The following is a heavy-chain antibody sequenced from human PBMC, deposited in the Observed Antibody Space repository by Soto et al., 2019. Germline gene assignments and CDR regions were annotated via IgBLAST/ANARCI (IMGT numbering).Heavy chain of an antibody. Sequence: ASVKVSCKDSGYTFIKYAIHKSCTAPGHSIKRIGWINAVNGNTKYSQKFKGRVTITSDTSASTAYMELSSLRSEDTAVYYCARDIVVVVPAAIPYYYYYGMDVWRKGTTVTVSS. CDR3: ARDIVVVVPAAIPYYYYYGMDV. J-gene: IGHJ6*04. D-gene: IGHD2-2*01. V-gene: IGHV1-3*01. CDR2: INAVNGNT. CDR1: GYTFIKYA.